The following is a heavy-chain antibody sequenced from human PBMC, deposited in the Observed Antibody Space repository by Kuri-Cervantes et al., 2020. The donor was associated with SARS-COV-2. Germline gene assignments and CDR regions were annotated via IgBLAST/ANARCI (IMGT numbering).Heavy chain of an antibody. J-gene: IGHJ4*02. CDR2: ISGSGGST. Sequence: GEFLKISCAAPGFTFSSYAMSWVRQAPGKGLEWVSAISGSGGSTYYADSVKGRFTISRDNSKNTLFLQMNSLRAEDTAVYYCAKDFVYYYDSSGYLFVYWGQGTLVTVSS. D-gene: IGHD3-22*01. CDR3: AKDFVYYYDSSGYLFVY. CDR1: GFTFSSYA. V-gene: IGHV3-23*01.